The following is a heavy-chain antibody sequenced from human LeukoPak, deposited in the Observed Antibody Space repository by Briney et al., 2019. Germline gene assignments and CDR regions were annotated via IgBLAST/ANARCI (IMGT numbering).Heavy chain of an antibody. CDR1: GFTFSSYG. D-gene: IGHD3-3*01. Sequence: GGSLRLSCAASGFTFSSYGMHWVRQAPGKGLEWVAFIRYDGSNKYYADSVKGRFTISRDNSKNTLYLQMNSLRAEDTAVYYCANSWMEWLSEDAFDIWGQGTMVTVSS. CDR2: IRYDGSNK. CDR3: ANSWMEWLSEDAFDI. V-gene: IGHV3-30*02. J-gene: IGHJ3*02.